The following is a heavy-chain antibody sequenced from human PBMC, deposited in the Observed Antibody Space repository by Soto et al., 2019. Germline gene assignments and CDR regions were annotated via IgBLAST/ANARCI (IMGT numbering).Heavy chain of an antibody. CDR3: AKDGGPVYCNSPGCSAKHFEY. Sequence: QVQLVESGGGVVQPGRSLRLSCAASGFSFSNYAMHWVRQAPGKGLEWLAIISYDGDNEYYADSVGGRFTISRDNSKNXXXLXXNNLRHEDTAVYYCAKDGGPVYCNSPGCSAKHFEYWGQGTLVTVSS. J-gene: IGHJ4*02. CDR2: ISYDGDNE. CDR1: GFSFSNYA. V-gene: IGHV3-30*18. D-gene: IGHD2-2*01.